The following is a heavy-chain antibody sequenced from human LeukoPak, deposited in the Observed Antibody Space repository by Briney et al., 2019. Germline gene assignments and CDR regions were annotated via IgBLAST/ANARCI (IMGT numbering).Heavy chain of an antibody. Sequence: SETLSLTRAVYGGSFSGYYWSWIRQPPGKGLEWIGEINHSGSTNYNPSLKSRVTISVDTSKNQFSLKLSSVTAADTAVYYCAGKYGGIDYWGQGTLVTVSS. D-gene: IGHD1-26*01. CDR1: GGSFSGYY. V-gene: IGHV4-34*01. CDR2: INHSGST. J-gene: IGHJ4*02. CDR3: AGKYGGIDY.